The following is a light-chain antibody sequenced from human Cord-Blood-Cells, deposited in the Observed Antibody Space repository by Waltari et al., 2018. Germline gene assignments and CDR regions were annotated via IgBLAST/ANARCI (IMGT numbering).Light chain of an antibody. J-gene: IGKJ1*01. CDR2: DAS. Sequence: IQLTKSPSTLSASVGDRVTITCRASQSISSWLAWYQQKPGKAPKLLIYDASSLESGVPSRFSCSGSGTEFTLTISSLQPDDFATYYCQQYNSYWTFGQGTKVESK. V-gene: IGKV1-5*01. CDR1: QSISSW. CDR3: QQYNSYWT.